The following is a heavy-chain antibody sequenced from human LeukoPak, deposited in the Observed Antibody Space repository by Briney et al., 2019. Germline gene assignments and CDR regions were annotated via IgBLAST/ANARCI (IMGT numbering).Heavy chain of an antibody. J-gene: IGHJ6*04. CDR3: ARGWSIAAAGMRYYYYGMDV. CDR2: TYYRSNWYN. V-gene: IGHV6-1*01. D-gene: IGHD6-13*01. Sequence: SQTLSLTCAISGDIFSSNSAAWNWIRQSPSRGLEWLERTYYRSNWYNDYAVSVKSRITINPDTSKNQFSLQLNSVTPEDTAVYYCARGWSIAAAGMRYYYYGMDVWGKGTTVTVSS. CDR1: GDIFSSNSAA.